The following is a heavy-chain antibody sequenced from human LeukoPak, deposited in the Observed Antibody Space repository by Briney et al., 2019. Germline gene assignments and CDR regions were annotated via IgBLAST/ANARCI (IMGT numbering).Heavy chain of an antibody. CDR3: AREVGSGSLPLRYYGMDV. J-gene: IGHJ6*02. Sequence: PSETLSLTCTVSGGSISSYYWSWIRQPPGKGLEWIGYGHYSGTTNYNPSLKSRLTISVDTSKNQVSLKLSSVTAADTAVYYCAREVGSGSLPLRYYGMDVWGQGTTVTVSS. CDR1: GGSISSYY. D-gene: IGHD3-10*01. CDR2: GHYSGTT. V-gene: IGHV4-59*01.